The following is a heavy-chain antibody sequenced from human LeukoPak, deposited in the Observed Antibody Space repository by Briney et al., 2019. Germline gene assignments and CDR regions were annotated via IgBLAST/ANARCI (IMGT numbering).Heavy chain of an antibody. CDR1: GGTFSSYA. V-gene: IGHV1-69*13. Sequence: SVKVSCKASGGTFSSYAMSWVRQAPGQGLEWMGGIIPIFGTANYAETLEARVTINANESTSTDYMEQSSLRSENTAVYYCARVSSCYYYDSSGSSRHHLFDYWGQGTLVTVSS. J-gene: IGHJ4*02. CDR2: IIPIFGTA. D-gene: IGHD3-22*01. CDR3: ARVSSCYYYDSSGSSRHHLFDY.